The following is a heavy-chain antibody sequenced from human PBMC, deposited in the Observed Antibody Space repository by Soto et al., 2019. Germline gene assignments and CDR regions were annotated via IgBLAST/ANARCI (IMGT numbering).Heavy chain of an antibody. CDR1: GFSLSTSGVG. CDR2: IYSNDDK. J-gene: IGHJ6*02. Sequence: QITLKESGPTLVKPTQTLTLTCTFSGFSLSTSGVGVGWVRQPQGKALEWLALIYSNDDKRFSTSLKSRLTITKDTSKNQVFLTKTTMDTVDTATYYCAHIRGSGLYGMAVWGQGTTVTVSS. D-gene: IGHD3-10*01. CDR3: AHIRGSGLYGMAV. V-gene: IGHV2-5*01.